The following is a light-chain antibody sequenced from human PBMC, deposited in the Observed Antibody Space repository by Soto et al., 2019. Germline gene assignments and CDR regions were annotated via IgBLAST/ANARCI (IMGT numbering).Light chain of an antibody. V-gene: IGKV3-15*01. CDR3: QQRSNWPIIT. CDR1: QSVSRN. J-gene: IGKJ5*01. CDR2: GAS. Sequence: ELIMTHSPATLSVSPRERATLPFRASQSVSRNLAWYQQKPGQAPRLLIYGASARATGIPARFSGSGSGTDFTLTISSLEPEDFAVYYCQQRSNWPIITFGQGTRLEIK.